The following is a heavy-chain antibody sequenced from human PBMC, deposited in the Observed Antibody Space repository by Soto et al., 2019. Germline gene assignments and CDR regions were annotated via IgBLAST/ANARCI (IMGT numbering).Heavy chain of an antibody. D-gene: IGHD1-26*01. J-gene: IGHJ4*02. Sequence: SETLSLTCTVSGGSVSSGSYYWSWIRQPPGKGLEWIGYIYYSGSTNYNPSPKSRVTISVDTSKNQFSLKLSSVTAADTAVYYCARGRLVGANFDYWGQGTLVTVSS. CDR2: IYYSGST. V-gene: IGHV4-61*01. CDR3: ARGRLVGANFDY. CDR1: GGSVSSGSYY.